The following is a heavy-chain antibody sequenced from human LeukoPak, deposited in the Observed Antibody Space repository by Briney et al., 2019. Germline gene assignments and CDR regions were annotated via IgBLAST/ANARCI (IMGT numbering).Heavy chain of an antibody. Sequence: PGGSLRLSCAASGFTFSDYYMSWVRQAPGKGLEWVSGINWNGGSTGYADSVKGRFTISRDNAKNSLYLQMNSLRAEDTALYYCAREFRIAAAMILDVWGKGTTVTVSS. CDR2: INWNGGST. D-gene: IGHD6-13*01. J-gene: IGHJ6*04. V-gene: IGHV3-20*04. CDR1: GFTFSDYY. CDR3: AREFRIAAAMILDV.